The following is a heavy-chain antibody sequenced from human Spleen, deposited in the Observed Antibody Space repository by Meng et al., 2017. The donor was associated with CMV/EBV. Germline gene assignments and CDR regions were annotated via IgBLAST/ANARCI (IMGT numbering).Heavy chain of an antibody. J-gene: IGHJ6*02. CDR2: IYYSGST. CDR3: ARRRGMDV. CDR1: GGSVSSGSYY. V-gene: IGHV4-39*01. Sequence: GSLRLSCTVSGGSVSSGSYYWSWIRQPPGKGLEWIGSIYYSGSTYYNPSLKSRVTISVDTSKNQFSLKLSSVTAADTAVYYCARRRGMDVWGQGTTVTVSS.